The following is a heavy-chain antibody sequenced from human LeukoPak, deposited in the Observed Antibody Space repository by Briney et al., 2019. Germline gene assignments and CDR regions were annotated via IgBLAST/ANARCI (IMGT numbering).Heavy chain of an antibody. V-gene: IGHV1-18*01. Sequence: ASVKVSCKASGYTFTSYGISWVRQAPGQGLEWMGWISVYNGNTNYAQKLQGRVTMTTDTSTSTAYMEVMSLRSDDTAVYYCARDMYGSGSTDYWGQGTLVTVSS. CDR1: GYTFTSYG. CDR3: ARDMYGSGSTDY. J-gene: IGHJ4*02. D-gene: IGHD3-10*01. CDR2: ISVYNGNT.